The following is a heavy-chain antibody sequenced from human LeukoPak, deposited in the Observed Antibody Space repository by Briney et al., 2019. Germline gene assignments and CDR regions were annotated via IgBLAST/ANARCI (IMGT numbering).Heavy chain of an antibody. CDR1: GGSFSGYY. Sequence: PSETLSLTCAVYGGSFSGYYWSWIRQPPGKGLEWIGEINHSGSTNYNPSLKSRVTISVDTSKNQFSLKLSSVTAADTAVHYCAGSKARIVGATADYWGQGTLVTVSS. CDR3: AGSKARIVGATADY. D-gene: IGHD1-26*01. J-gene: IGHJ4*02. V-gene: IGHV4-34*01. CDR2: INHSGST.